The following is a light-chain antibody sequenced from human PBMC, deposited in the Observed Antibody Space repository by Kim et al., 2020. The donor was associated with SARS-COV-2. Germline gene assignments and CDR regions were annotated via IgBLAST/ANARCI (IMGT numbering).Light chain of an antibody. CDR1: QSINTN. CDR3: QQYGNWPPIT. Sequence: SPEEGATLSCRARQSINTNLAWYQHKRGQAPRLLIYDASSRAADIPVRFSGSGSGTEFTLTISGLQSEDFAVYYCQQYGNWPPITFGQGTRLEIK. CDR2: DAS. V-gene: IGKV3-15*01. J-gene: IGKJ5*01.